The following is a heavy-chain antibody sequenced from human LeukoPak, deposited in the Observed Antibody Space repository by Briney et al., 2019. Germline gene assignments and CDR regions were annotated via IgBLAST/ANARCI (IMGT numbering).Heavy chain of an antibody. V-gene: IGHV3-33*01. CDR2: IWYDGSNK. D-gene: IGHD3-22*01. CDR3: ARDAFQYDSSGYPTTFDY. J-gene: IGHJ4*02. Sequence: PGGSLRLSCAASGFTFSSYGMHWVRQAPGKGLEWVAVIWYDGSNKYYADSVKGRFTISRDNSKNMLYLQMNSLRAEDTAVYYCARDAFQYDSSGYPTTFDYWGQGTLVTVSS. CDR1: GFTFSSYG.